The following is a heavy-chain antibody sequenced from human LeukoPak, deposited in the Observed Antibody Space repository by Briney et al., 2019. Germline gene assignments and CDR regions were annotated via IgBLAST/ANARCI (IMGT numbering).Heavy chain of an antibody. V-gene: IGHV4-61*02. CDR2: IYTSGST. CDR1: GGSIRSGSYY. CDR3: ARGRAFDI. J-gene: IGHJ3*02. Sequence: SQTLSLTCTVSGGSIRSGSYYWSWIRQPAGKGLEWIGRIYTSGSTNYNPSLKSRVTISVDTSKNQFSLKLSSVTAADTAVYYCARGRAFDIWGQGTMVTVSS.